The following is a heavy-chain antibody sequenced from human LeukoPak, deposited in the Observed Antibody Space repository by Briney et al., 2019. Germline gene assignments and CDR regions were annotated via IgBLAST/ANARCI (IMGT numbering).Heavy chain of an antibody. CDR3: AQGSVDLNSGYPYFEY. D-gene: IGHD3-9*01. Sequence: KSSETLSLTCTVSAGSITSDYWSWVRQPPGKGLEWIGNIHYTGRTSYTASLKSRVTISVDTSKNQFSLKLNSVTAADTAVYYCAQGSVDLNSGYPYFEYWGQGTLVSVSS. V-gene: IGHV4-59*08. CDR1: AGSITSDY. J-gene: IGHJ4*02. CDR2: IHYTGRT.